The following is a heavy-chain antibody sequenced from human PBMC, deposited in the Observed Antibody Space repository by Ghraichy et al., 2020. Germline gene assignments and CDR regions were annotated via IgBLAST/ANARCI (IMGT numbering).Heavy chain of an antibody. Sequence: SETLSLTCAVYGGSFSGYYWNWIRQPPGKGLEWIGEITHSGRTNYNPSLKSRVTISVDTSKNQFSLKLISVTAADTAVYYCVRSCSSTSCYRAGFSYYGMDVWGQGTTVTVSS. V-gene: IGHV4-34*01. CDR1: GGSFSGYY. CDR3: VRSCSSTSCYRAGFSYYGMDV. CDR2: ITHSGRT. D-gene: IGHD2-2*02. J-gene: IGHJ6*02.